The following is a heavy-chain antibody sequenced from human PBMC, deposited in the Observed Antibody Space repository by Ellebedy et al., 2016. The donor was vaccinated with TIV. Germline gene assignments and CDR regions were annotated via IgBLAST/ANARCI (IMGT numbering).Heavy chain of an antibody. V-gene: IGHV3-13*01. J-gene: IGHJ6*02. D-gene: IGHD3-16*01. CDR1: GFTFSRYD. CDR3: TRFEIISGGGYGMDV. Sequence: GESLKISXAASGFTFSRYDMHWVRQSTRKGLEWVASIDNAGDTYYPDSVKGRFTISRENAKNSLYLQMNSLRVEDTAVYYCTRFEIISGGGYGMDVWGQGTTVTVSS. CDR2: IDNAGDT.